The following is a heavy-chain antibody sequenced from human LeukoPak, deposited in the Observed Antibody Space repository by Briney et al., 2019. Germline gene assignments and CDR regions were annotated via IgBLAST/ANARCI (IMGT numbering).Heavy chain of an antibody. V-gene: IGHV3-48*03. Sequence: GGSLRLSCAASRFTFSSYEMNWVRQAPGKGLEWVSYISSSGSTIYYADSVKGRFTSSRDNAKNSLYLQMNCLRAEDTAVYYCATQAGYLFDYWGQGTLVTVSS. CDR2: ISSSGSTI. CDR3: ATQAGYLFDY. D-gene: IGHD5-18*01. CDR1: RFTFSSYE. J-gene: IGHJ4*02.